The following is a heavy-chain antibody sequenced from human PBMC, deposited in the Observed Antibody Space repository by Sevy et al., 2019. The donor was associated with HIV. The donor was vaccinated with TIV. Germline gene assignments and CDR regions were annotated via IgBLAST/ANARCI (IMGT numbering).Heavy chain of an antibody. V-gene: IGHV1-2*02. Sequence: ASVKVSCKASGYTFTGYYMHWVRQAPGQGLEWMGWINPNSGGTNYAQKFQGRVTMTRDTSISTAHMELSRLRSDDTAVYYCARSISAGNPDAFDIWGQGTMVTVSS. CDR3: ARSISAGNPDAFDI. J-gene: IGHJ3*02. D-gene: IGHD3-3*02. CDR2: INPNSGGT. CDR1: GYTFTGYY.